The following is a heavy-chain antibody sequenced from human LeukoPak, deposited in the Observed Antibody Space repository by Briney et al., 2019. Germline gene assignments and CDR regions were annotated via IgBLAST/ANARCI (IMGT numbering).Heavy chain of an antibody. CDR1: GFSFSTYW. CDR3: ARGGYTFEI. Sequence: PGGSLRLSCAASGFSFSTYWMSWVRQAPGKGPEWVANINQDGSDKNYLDSVKGRFTISRDNAQNSLYLQMNSLGAEDTAVFYCARGGYTFEIWGQGTMVTVSS. CDR2: INQDGSDK. D-gene: IGHD2-2*02. V-gene: IGHV3-7*01. J-gene: IGHJ3*02.